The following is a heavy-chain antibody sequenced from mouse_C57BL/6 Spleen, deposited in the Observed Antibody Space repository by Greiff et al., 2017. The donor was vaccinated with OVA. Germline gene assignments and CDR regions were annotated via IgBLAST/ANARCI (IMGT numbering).Heavy chain of an antibody. CDR2: IRNKANGYTT. Sequence: EVMLVESGGGLVQPGGSLSLSCAASGFNFTDYYMSWVRQPPGKALEWLGFIRNKANGYTTEYSASVKGRFTISRDNSQSILYLQMNALRAEDSATYYCARLEGYGDYAMDYWGQGTSVTVSS. V-gene: IGHV7-3*01. CDR1: GFNFTDYY. J-gene: IGHJ4*01. D-gene: IGHD2-10*02. CDR3: ARLEGYGDYAMDY.